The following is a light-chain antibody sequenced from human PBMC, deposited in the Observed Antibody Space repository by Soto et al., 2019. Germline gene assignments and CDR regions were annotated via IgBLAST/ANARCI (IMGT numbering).Light chain of an antibody. Sequence: EIVMTQSPATLSVSPGEGATLSCRANQSGGSNLAWYQQKPGQAPRLLIYGASSRATGIADRFSGSGSGTDFTLTISGLEPEDFAVYYCQQYSGSPLTFGGGTKVDIK. J-gene: IGKJ4*01. V-gene: IGKV3-20*01. CDR2: GAS. CDR1: QSGGSN. CDR3: QQYSGSPLT.